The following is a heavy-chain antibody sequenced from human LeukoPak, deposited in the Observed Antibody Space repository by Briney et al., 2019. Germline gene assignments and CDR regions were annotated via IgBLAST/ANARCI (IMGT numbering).Heavy chain of an antibody. V-gene: IGHV3-48*01. CDR3: ARAEGPADYYFDY. J-gene: IGHJ4*02. D-gene: IGHD3/OR15-3a*01. Sequence: GGSLRLSCAASGFTFSSYSMNWVRQAPGKGLEWVSYISSSSSTVYYADSVKGRFTISRDNAKNSLYLQMNSLRAEDTAVYYCARAEGPADYYFDYWGQGTLVTVSS. CDR1: GFTFSSYS. CDR2: ISSSSSTV.